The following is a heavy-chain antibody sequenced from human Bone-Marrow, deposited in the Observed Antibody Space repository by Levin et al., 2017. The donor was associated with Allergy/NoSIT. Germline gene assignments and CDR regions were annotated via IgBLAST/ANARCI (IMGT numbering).Heavy chain of an antibody. CDR1: GFTFTNYA. CDR3: AKGVGGTGTASDY. V-gene: IGHV3-23*01. D-gene: IGHD1-1*01. CDR2: ISGPGTST. J-gene: IGHJ4*02. Sequence: GESLKISCAASGFTFTNYAMSWVRQAPGKGLEWVSTISGPGTSTYYAGSVKGRFTISRDNSRNTLYLQMNGLRGDDTAVYYCAKGVGGTGTASDYWGQGILVTVSS.